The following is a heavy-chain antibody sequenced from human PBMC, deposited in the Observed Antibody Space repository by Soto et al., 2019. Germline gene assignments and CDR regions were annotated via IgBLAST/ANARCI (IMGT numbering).Heavy chain of an antibody. V-gene: IGHV3-33*01. Sequence: QVQLVESEGGVVQRGTSLRLSCTTSGFTFSNHAMHWVRQAPGKGLEWVAQIWYDGSNKYYADSVKGRFTISRDNSRNMVYVQMNSLRVEDTAVYYCARDGQQLAPYALDVWGQGTSVTVSS. CDR2: IWYDGSNK. D-gene: IGHD6-13*01. CDR1: GFTFSNHA. J-gene: IGHJ6*02. CDR3: ARDGQQLAPYALDV.